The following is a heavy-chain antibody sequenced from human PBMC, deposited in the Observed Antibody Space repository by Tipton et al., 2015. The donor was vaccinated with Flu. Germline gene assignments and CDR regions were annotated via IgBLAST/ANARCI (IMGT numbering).Heavy chain of an antibody. CDR2: IYYSGGT. CDR3: ARERPAASYFDP. D-gene: IGHD2-2*01. CDR1: GDSISGYY. V-gene: IGHV4-59*01. J-gene: IGHJ5*02. Sequence: TLSLTCTVSGDSISGYYYNWIRQPPGKGLEWIGYIYYSGGTNYNPSLKSRVTISIDTSKNQFSLKLSSVTTADTAVYYCARERPAASYFDPWGQGTLVTVSS.